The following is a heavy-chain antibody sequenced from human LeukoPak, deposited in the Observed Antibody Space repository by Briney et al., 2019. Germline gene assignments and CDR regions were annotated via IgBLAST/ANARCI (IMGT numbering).Heavy chain of an antibody. V-gene: IGHV4-34*01. CDR3: HYSSRLRYYYGMDV. Sequence: SETLPLTCAVYGGSFSGYYWSWIRQPPGKGLEWIGEINHSGSTNYNPSLKSRVTISVDTSKNQFSLKLSSVTAADTAVYYCHYSSRLRYYYGMDVWGKGTTVTVSS. D-gene: IGHD6-13*01. CDR1: GGSFSGYY. J-gene: IGHJ6*04. CDR2: INHSGST.